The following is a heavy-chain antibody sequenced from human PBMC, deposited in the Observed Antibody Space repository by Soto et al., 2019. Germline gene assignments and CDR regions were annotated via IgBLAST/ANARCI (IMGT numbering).Heavy chain of an antibody. CDR2: ISGSGGDT. J-gene: IGHJ4*02. Sequence: PGGSLRLSCAASGFSFSSYAMSWVRQAPGKGLEWVSAISGSGGDTYYADSGKGRFSISRDNSKNTVFVQMNSLRAEDTAIYYCAKADASGYNSLLFDFWGQGTLVTVSS. CDR1: GFSFSSYA. CDR3: AKADASGYNSLLFDF. D-gene: IGHD3-22*01. V-gene: IGHV3-23*01.